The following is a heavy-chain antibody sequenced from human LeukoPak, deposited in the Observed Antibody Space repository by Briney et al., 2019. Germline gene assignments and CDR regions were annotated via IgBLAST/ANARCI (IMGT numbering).Heavy chain of an antibody. V-gene: IGHV3-74*01. CDR2: INSDGSST. Sequence: GGSLRLSCAASGFTFSSSWMHWVRQAPGKGLVWVSRINSDGSSTSYADSVKGRFTISRDNAKNTLYLQMNSLRAEDTAVYYCASGLDSSGYYGYFDLWGRGTLVTVSS. D-gene: IGHD3-22*01. J-gene: IGHJ2*01. CDR3: ASGLDSSGYYGYFDL. CDR1: GFTFSSSW.